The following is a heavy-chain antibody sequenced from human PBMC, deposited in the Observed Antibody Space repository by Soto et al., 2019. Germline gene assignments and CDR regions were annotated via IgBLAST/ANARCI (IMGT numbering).Heavy chain of an antibody. CDR2: INPNSGDT. CDR1: GYTFTDYY. Sequence: ASVKVSCKASGYTFTDYYLHWVRQAPGQGLERMGWINPNSGDTIYAQKFQGRVTLTRGTSISTAYMELSRLRSDDTAVYYCARRKAGYYGSRGSGAFDIWGQGTMVTVSS. CDR3: ARRKAGYYGSRGSGAFDI. D-gene: IGHD3-22*01. J-gene: IGHJ3*02. V-gene: IGHV1-2*02.